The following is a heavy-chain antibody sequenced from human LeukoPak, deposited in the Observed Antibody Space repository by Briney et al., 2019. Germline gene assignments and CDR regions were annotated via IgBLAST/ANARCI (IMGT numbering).Heavy chain of an antibody. CDR1: GFTFSNHA. J-gene: IGHJ4*02. D-gene: IGHD3-16*02. CDR2: IRGSGAST. CDR3: AMNLGELSLIDY. Sequence: GGSLRLSCAASGFTFSNHAMTWVRQAPGKGLEWVSVIRGSGASTYYTDSVKGRFTISRENSMNTLYLQMNSLRAEDTAVYYCAMNLGELSLIDYWGQGTLVTVSS. V-gene: IGHV3-23*01.